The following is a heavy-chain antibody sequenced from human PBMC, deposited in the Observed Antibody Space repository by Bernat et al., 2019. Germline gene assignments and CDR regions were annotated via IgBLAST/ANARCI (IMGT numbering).Heavy chain of an antibody. CDR1: GYTFSSYG. CDR3: AGDQDGTHAGGPFSTIYYMDV. D-gene: IGHD1-7*01. V-gene: IGHV1-18*01. CDR2: NSVYSGHT. J-gene: IGHJ6*03. Sequence: QVQLVQSGAEVKKPGASVKVSCKASGYTFSSYGFSWLRQAPGQGPEWMGWNSVYSGHTNYAQKFQGRVTMTTDTSTSTAYMELRSLRSDDTAVYYCAGDQDGTHAGGPFSTIYYMDVWGKGTTVTVSS.